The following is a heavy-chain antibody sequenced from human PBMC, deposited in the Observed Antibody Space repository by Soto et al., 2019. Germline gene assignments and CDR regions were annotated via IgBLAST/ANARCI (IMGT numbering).Heavy chain of an antibody. Sequence: GGSLRLSCAASGFTFSSYAMHWVRQAPGKGLEWVAVISYDGSNKYYADSVKGRFTISRDNSKNTLYLQMNSLRAEDTAVYYCARRMVVAAIGDDYWGQGTLVTVSS. V-gene: IGHV3-30-3*01. J-gene: IGHJ4*02. CDR1: GFTFSSYA. D-gene: IGHD2-15*01. CDR2: ISYDGSNK. CDR3: ARRMVVAAIGDDY.